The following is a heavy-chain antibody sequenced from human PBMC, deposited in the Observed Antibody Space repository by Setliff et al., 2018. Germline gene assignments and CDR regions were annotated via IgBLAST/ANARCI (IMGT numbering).Heavy chain of an antibody. CDR2: IYTSWST. J-gene: IGHJ6*03. V-gene: IGHV4-61*09. CDR3: ASARGPSGIAGRGNYNSMDV. Sequence: TLSLTCTVSGDSISSRRSYWGWFRQPAGKGLEWIGQIYTSWSTNYNPSLKSRVTISLDTSKNQFSLSLSSVTAADTAVYYCASARGPSGIAGRGNYNSMDVWGKGTTVTVSS. D-gene: IGHD6-13*01. CDR1: GDSISSRRSY.